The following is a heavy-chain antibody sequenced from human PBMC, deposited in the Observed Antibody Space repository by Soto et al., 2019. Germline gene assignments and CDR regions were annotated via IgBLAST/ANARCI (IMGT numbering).Heavy chain of an antibody. J-gene: IGHJ3*02. D-gene: IGHD3-22*01. V-gene: IGHV3-48*02. CDR1: GFTFISYS. Sequence: GSLRLSCAASGFTFISYSINFFRQSPFKWLEWVSYISSSSSTIYYADSVKGRFTISRDNAKNSLYLQMNSLRDEDTAVYYCARGWIDYYDSSGYYLNAFDIWGQGTMVTVSS. CDR3: ARGWIDYYDSSGYYLNAFDI. CDR2: ISSSSSTI.